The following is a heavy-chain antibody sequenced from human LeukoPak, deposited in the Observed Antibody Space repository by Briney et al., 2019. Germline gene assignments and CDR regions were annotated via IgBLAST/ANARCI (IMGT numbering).Heavy chain of an antibody. Sequence: ASVTVSFKASGYTFTIYGISWVGQAPGQGLEWMGWISAYNGKKNYEQKLQGRGNITRDTATSTDYMEVRRLRGDDTAVYYCARDGSSASYYNRNWFDHWGQGTLVTVSS. CDR3: ARDGSSASYYNRNWFDH. CDR2: ISAYNGKK. J-gene: IGHJ5*02. D-gene: IGHD3-10*01. CDR1: GYTFTIYG. V-gene: IGHV1-18*01.